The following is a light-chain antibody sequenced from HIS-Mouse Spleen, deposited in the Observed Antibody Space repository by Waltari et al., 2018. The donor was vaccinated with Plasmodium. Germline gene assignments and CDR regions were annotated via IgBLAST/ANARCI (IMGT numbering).Light chain of an antibody. CDR1: ALPKKY. CDR2: EDS. CDR3: YSTDSSGNHRV. J-gene: IGLJ3*02. V-gene: IGLV3-10*01. Sequence: SYELTQPPSVSVSPGQTARITCSGDALPKKYAYWYQQKSGQAPVLVIYEDSNRPSGITGRFSGTSSGTIATLTISWAQVEDEAEYYCYSTDSSGNHRVCGGGTKLTVL.